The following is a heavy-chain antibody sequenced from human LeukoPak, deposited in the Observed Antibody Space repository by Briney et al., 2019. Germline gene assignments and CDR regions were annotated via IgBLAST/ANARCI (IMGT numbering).Heavy chain of an antibody. J-gene: IGHJ4*02. CDR3: VRGGFYRYSGTSGDY. V-gene: IGHV3-21*01. Sequence: GGSLRLSCAASGFTFSSYSMNWVRRTPGKGLEWVSSISSSSSYIFYADSVKGRFTMSRDNAKKSLFLQMNSLRAEDTAVYYCVRGGFYRYSGTSGDYWGQGSQVTVSS. D-gene: IGHD1-26*01. CDR2: ISSSSSYI. CDR1: GFTFSSYS.